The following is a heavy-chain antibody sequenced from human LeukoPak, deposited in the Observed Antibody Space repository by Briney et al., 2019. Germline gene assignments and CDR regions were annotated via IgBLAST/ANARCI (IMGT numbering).Heavy chain of an antibody. CDR2: RST. J-gene: IGHJ4*02. Sequence: SETLSLTCTVSGASIGSSPYYWGWIRQPPGKGLEWIGSRSTYHNPSLESRVTISVDTSENQFSLKLNSVTAADTAVYYCARHGAMAAAGTTPDYWGQGTLVTVSS. V-gene: IGHV4-39*01. D-gene: IGHD6-13*01. CDR3: ARHGAMAAAGTTPDY. CDR1: GASIGSSPYY.